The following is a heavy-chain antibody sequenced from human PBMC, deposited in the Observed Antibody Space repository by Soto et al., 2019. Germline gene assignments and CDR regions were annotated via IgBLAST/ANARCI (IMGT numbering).Heavy chain of an antibody. CDR2: IIPIFGTA. D-gene: IGHD2-21*02. CDR3: AGSIVVVTAMPPPGNFQH. V-gene: IGHV1-69*01. Sequence: QVQLVQSGAEVKKPGSSVKVSCKASGGTFSSYAISWVRQAPGQGLEWMGGIIPIFGTANYAQKFQGRVTITADESTSTAYMALSSLRSEYTAVYYCAGSIVVVTAMPPPGNFQHWGQGTLVTVAS. CDR1: GGTFSSYA. J-gene: IGHJ1*01.